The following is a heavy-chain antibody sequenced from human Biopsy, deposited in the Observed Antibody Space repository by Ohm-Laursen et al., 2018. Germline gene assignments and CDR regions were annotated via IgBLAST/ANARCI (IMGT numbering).Heavy chain of an antibody. CDR2: IYYSGGT. V-gene: IGHV4-59*07. CDR1: GGSFSGYY. D-gene: IGHD1-26*01. CDR3: ARVDAGTYDALDI. J-gene: IGHJ3*02. Sequence: SDTLSLTCTVSGGSFSGYYWSWIRLAPGKGLEWIGYIYYSGGTKYNPSLASRVTFSVDMSKSQFSLKLYSVTAADTAVYYCARVDAGTYDALDIWGQGTLVAVSA.